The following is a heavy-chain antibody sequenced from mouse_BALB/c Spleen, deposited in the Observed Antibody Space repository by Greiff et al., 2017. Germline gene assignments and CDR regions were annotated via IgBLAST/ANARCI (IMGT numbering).Heavy chain of an antibody. CDR1: GFSLTSYG. CDR3: AKGDYYGSSYSFAY. Sequence: QVQLQQSGPSLVQPSQSLSITCTVSGFSLTSYGVHWVRQSPGKGLEWLGVIWRGGSTDYNAAFMSRLSITKDNSKSQVFFKMNSLQADDTAIYYCAKGDYYGSSYSFAYWGQGTLVTVSA. D-gene: IGHD1-1*01. CDR2: IWRGGST. V-gene: IGHV2-5-1*01. J-gene: IGHJ3*01.